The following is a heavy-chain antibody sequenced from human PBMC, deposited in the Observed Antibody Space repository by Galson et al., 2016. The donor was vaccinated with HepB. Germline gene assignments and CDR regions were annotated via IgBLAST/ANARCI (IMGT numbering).Heavy chain of an antibody. CDR3: VRGLPTPRVVPVAVMGWFDP. J-gene: IGHJ5*02. Sequence: LSLTCTVSGGSISSGRYYWSWIRQHPGKGLEWIGYVYYTGTTYYKPSLKSRISISEDTSKNQFTLKLSSVTAADTAVYYCVRGLPTPRVVPVAVMGWFDPWGQGTLVTVSS. CDR2: VYYTGTT. CDR1: GGSISSGRYY. D-gene: IGHD2-2*01. V-gene: IGHV4-31*03.